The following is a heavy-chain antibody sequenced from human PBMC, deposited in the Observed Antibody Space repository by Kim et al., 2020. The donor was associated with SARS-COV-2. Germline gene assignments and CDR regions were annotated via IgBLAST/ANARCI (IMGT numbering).Heavy chain of an antibody. CDR2: ISSSSSYI. CDR3: ARNGPGEIVVPADIWFDP. D-gene: IGHD2-2*01. CDR1: GFTFSSYS. Sequence: GGSLRLSCAASGFTFSSYSMNWVRQAPGKGLEWVSSISSSSSYIYYADSVKGRFTISRDNAKNSLYLQMNSLRAEDTAVYYCARNGPGEIVVPADIWFDPWGQGTLVTVSS. V-gene: IGHV3-21*01. J-gene: IGHJ5*02.